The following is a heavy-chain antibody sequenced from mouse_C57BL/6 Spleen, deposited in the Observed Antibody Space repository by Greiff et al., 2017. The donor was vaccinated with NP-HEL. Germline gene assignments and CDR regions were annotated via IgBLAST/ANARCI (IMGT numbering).Heavy chain of an antibody. J-gene: IGHJ1*03. V-gene: IGHV1-18*01. CDR1: GYTFTDYN. Sequence: EVQLQQSGPELVKPGASVKIPCKASGYTFTDYNMDWVKQSHGKSLEWIGDINPNNGGTIYNQKFKGKATLTVDKSSSTAYMELRSLTSEDTAVYYCARRYDWWYFDVWGTGTTVTVSS. CDR3: ARRYDWWYFDV. CDR2: INPNNGGT. D-gene: IGHD2-4*01.